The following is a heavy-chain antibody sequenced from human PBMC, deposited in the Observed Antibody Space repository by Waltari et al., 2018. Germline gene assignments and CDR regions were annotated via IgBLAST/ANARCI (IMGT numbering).Heavy chain of an antibody. V-gene: IGHV4-39*07. D-gene: IGHD2-2*02. J-gene: IGHJ6*03. CDR2: IYYSGST. CDR1: GGSISSSSYY. Sequence: QLQLQESGPGLVKPSETLSLTCTVSGGSISSSSYYWGWIRQPPGKGLEGIGSIYYSGSTYYNPSLKSRVTISVDTSKNQFSLKLSSVTAADTAVYYCARDRAPPDCSSTSCYTGIGNYYMDVWGKGTTVTISS. CDR3: ARDRAPPDCSSTSCYTGIGNYYMDV.